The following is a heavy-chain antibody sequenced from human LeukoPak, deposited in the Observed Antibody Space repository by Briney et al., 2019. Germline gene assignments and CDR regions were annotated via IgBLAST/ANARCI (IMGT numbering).Heavy chain of an antibody. D-gene: IGHD4-17*01. Sequence: PGRSLRLSCAASGFTFSSYGMHWVRQAPGKGLEWVAVIRYDGSNKYYADSVKGRFTISRDNSKNTLYLQMNSLRAEDTAVYYCARGTVTKRGLDYWGQGTLVTVSS. V-gene: IGHV3-33*01. CDR2: IRYDGSNK. CDR3: ARGTVTKRGLDY. CDR1: GFTFSSYG. J-gene: IGHJ4*02.